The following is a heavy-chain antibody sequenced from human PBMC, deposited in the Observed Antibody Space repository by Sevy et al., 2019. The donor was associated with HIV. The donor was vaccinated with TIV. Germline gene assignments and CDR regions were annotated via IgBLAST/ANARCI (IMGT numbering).Heavy chain of an antibody. J-gene: IGHJ4*02. D-gene: IGHD5-12*01. V-gene: IGHV3-30*18. CDR1: GFTFSSYG. Sequence: GGSLRLSCAASGFTFSSYGMHWVRQAPGKGLEWVAVISYDGSNKYYADSVKGRFTISRDNSKNTLYLQMNSLRAEDTAVYYCAKDGGGEMATITDYIDYWGQGTLVTVSS. CDR3: AKDGGGEMATITDYIDY. CDR2: ISYDGSNK.